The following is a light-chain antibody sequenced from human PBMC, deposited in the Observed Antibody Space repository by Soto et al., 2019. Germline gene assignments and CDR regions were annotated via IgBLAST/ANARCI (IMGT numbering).Light chain of an antibody. J-gene: IGKJ1*01. CDR2: SAS. Sequence: DIQMTQSPSSLSASVGDRVTITCRASQGIGNDLAWYQQKPGKAPQRLMYSASSLQSGVPSRFSGSGSGTEFTLTISTLQPEDFATYYCLQHNSYPRTFGQGTKVEIK. CDR1: QGIGND. V-gene: IGKV1-17*01. CDR3: LQHNSYPRT.